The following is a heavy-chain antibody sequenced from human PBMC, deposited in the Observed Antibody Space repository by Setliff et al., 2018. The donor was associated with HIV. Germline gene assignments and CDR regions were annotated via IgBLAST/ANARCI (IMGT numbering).Heavy chain of an antibody. V-gene: IGHV3-30*02. J-gene: IGHJ3*02. D-gene: IGHD1-7*01. CDR1: GFTFSAHG. Sequence: GSLRLSCAASGFTFSAHGMHWVRQAPGKGLEWVAFINYDESSEYYVDSVKGRVTISRDNSKNTVDLQMNSLRAEDTAVYYCAKDGDYSNWDYDAFDIWGQGTMFTVSS. CDR2: INYDESSE. CDR3: AKDGDYSNWDYDAFDI.